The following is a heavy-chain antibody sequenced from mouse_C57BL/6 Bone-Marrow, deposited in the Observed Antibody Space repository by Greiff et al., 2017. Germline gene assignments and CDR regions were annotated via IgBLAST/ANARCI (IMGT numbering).Heavy chain of an antibody. Sequence: EVQLQQSGPELVKPGASVKISCKASGYTFTDYYMNWVKQSHGKSLEWIGDINPNNGGTSYNQKFKGKATLTVDKSSSTAYMELRSLTSEDSAVYYCARNNRVWYFDVWGTGTTVTVSS. CDR1: GYTFTDYY. CDR2: INPNNGGT. CDR3: ARNNRVWYFDV. V-gene: IGHV1-26*01. J-gene: IGHJ1*03.